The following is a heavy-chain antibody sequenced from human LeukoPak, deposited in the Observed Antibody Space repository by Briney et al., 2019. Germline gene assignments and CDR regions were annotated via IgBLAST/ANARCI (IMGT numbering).Heavy chain of an antibody. CDR2: IIPIYPTT. V-gene: IGHV1-69*13. D-gene: IGHD3-3*01. CDR3: ARASFPFLEWTTSIPFDV. Sequence: ASVKVSCKASGGTFNSFALSWVRQAPGQRLEWMGGIIPIYPTTDYAQRFQGRVTISADESKGTVSLELSNLRSEDTAVYYCARASFPFLEWTTSIPFDVWGQGTVVIVSS. J-gene: IGHJ3*01. CDR1: GGTFNSFA.